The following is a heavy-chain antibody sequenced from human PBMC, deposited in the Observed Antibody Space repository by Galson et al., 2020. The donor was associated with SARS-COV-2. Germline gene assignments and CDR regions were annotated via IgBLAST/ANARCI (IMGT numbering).Heavy chain of an antibody. D-gene: IGHD6-13*01. V-gene: IGHV4-34*01. CDR3: ARGGYSSSWYGLKGYFDY. Sequence: SETLSLTCAAYGGTFSGYYWSWIRQPPGKGLEWIGEIKHSGSTNHNPSLKSRVTISVDTSKNQFSLKLSAVTAADTAVYYGARGGYSSSWYGLKGYFDYWGQGTLVTVSS. CDR2: IKHSGST. CDR1: GGTFSGYY. J-gene: IGHJ4*02.